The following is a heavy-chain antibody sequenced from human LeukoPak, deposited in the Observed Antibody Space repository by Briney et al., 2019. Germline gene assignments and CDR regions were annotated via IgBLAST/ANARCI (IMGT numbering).Heavy chain of an antibody. J-gene: IGHJ4*02. CDR2: ISAHNGNT. D-gene: IGHD1-26*01. Sequence: ASVKVSCKASGYSFTNYGIIWVRQTPGQGLQWMGWISAHNGNTNYAQKLQGRVTLTTDTSTSTVYMELRSLTSDDTAVYYCARADTSLLLNYWGQGTLVTVSS. V-gene: IGHV1-18*01. CDR3: ARADTSLLLNY. CDR1: GYSFTNYG.